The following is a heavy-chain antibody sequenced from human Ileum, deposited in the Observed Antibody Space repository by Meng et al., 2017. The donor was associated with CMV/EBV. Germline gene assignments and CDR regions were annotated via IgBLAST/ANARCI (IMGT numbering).Heavy chain of an antibody. CDR2: VSPRGGEGAGAK. CDR3: AKGLYFSVVVVPAASEYCQH. J-gene: IGHJ1*01. Sequence: GESLKISCAASGFSFSSYAMAWVRQVPGKGLEWVATVSPRGGEGAGAKYYADSVKGRFTISRDNAKNTLYLQMNSLRTEDAAVYYCAKGLYFSVVVVPAASEYCQHWGQGALVTVSS. V-gene: IGHV3-23*01. CDR1: GFSFSSYA. D-gene: IGHD2-2*01.